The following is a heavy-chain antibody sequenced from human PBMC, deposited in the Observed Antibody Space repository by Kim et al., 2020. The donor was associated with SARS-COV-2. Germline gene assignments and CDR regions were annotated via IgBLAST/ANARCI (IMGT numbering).Heavy chain of an antibody. V-gene: IGHV3-66*04. D-gene: IGHD3-10*02. Sequence: GGSLRLSCAASGFTVSSNYMSWVRQAPGKGLEWVAGIYSGGSTYYSDAVEGRFSISRGNSKNTLYLQMNSRRAEDTTVYYYARLYGAYYVNRCDAWGQGT. CDR3: ARLYGAYYVNRCDA. J-gene: IGHJ5*02. CDR2: IYSGGST. CDR1: GFTVSSNY.